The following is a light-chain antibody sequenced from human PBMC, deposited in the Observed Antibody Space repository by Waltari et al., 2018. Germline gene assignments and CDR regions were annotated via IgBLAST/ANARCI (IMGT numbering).Light chain of an antibody. CDR1: HIGIQP. J-gene: IGLJ1*01. CDR2: DDT. CDR3: QVWDSNTDHAF. V-gene: IGLV3-21*02. Sequence: SFDLPHPPSLSAAPGQPATLTCCVDHIGIQPVPWYQHKAGQTPILVLSDDTDRPSGIPDRFSGSNSGNTATLTISRVEAGDEADYYGQVWDSNTDHAFFGTWTKVTVL.